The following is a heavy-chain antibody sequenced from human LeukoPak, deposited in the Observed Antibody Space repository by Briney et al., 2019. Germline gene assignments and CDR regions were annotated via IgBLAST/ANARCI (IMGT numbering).Heavy chain of an antibody. D-gene: IGHD2-2*02. CDR2: INPNSGGT. V-gene: IGHV1-2*02. J-gene: IGHJ5*02. CDR3: ASGRRIVVPAAICWFDP. CDR1: GYTFTGYY. Sequence: ASVKVSCKASGYTFTGYYMHWVRQAPGQGLEWMGWINPNSGGTNYAQKCQGRVTMTRDTSISTVYMELSRLRSDDTAVYYCASGRRIVVPAAICWFDPWGQGTLVTVSS.